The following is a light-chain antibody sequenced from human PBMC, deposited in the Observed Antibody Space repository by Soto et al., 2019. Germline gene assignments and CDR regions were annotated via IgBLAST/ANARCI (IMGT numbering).Light chain of an antibody. J-gene: IGLJ1*01. V-gene: IGLV1-44*01. Sequence: QSVLTQPPSASGTPGQRVTMSCSGSSSNIGSNTVNWYQQLPGTAPKLLIYSNDERPSGVPDRFSGSKSGTSDSLAISGLKSEDEADYYCAAWDDSLSAYVFGAGTKLTVL. CDR1: SSNIGSNT. CDR2: SND. CDR3: AAWDDSLSAYV.